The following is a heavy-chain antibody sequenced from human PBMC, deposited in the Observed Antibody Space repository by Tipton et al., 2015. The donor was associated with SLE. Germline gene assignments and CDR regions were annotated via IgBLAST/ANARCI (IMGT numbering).Heavy chain of an antibody. J-gene: IGHJ4*02. CDR2: IYYSGST. CDR3: ARGEAAAAEPYYFDY. V-gene: IGHV4-39*07. D-gene: IGHD6-13*01. CDR1: GGSISSSSYY. Sequence: LRLSCTVSGGSISSSSYYWGWIRQPPGKGLEWIGSIYYSGSTYYNPSLKSRVTISVDTSKTQFSLKLSSVTAADTAVYYCARGEAAAAEPYYFDYWGQGTLVTVSS.